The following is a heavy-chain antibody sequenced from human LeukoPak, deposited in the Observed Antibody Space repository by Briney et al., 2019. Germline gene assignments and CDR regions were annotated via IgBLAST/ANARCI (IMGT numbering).Heavy chain of an antibody. CDR3: GKARAIAAAGIGFDY. J-gene: IGHJ4*02. V-gene: IGHV3-9*01. CDR1: GFTFDDYA. Sequence: PGGSLRLSCAASGFTFDDYAMHWVRQAPGKDLAGVSGISWYSGSKRYADSVKGRFTISRDNAKNSLYLQMNNLRAEDTALYYCGKARAIAAAGIGFDYWGQGTLVTVSS. D-gene: IGHD6-13*01. CDR2: ISWYSGSK.